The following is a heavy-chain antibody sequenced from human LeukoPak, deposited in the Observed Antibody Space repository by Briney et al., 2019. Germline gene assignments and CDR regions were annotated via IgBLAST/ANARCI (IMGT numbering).Heavy chain of an antibody. CDR2: VRGSGGDT. CDR3: ARESYYDCTGSFDY. D-gene: IGHD3-22*01. Sequence: GGSLRLSCAASGVTFSSSAMNWVRQAPGKRPQWVSTVRGSGGDTYYADSVKGRFTISRDTSKNTLYLQMNSLRAEDTAVYYCARESYYDCTGSFDYWGQGTLVTVSS. CDR1: GVTFSSSA. J-gene: IGHJ4*02. V-gene: IGHV3-23*01.